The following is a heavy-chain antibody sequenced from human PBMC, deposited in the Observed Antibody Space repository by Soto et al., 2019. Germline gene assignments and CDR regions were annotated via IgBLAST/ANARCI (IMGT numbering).Heavy chain of an antibody. Sequence: QVQLVQSGAEVKKPGASVKVSCKASGYTFTSYDINWVRQATGQGLEWMGWMNPNSGNTGYAQKFQGRVTMTRNTSISTAYMGRSSLRSEDTAVYYCARERRGRLTGWFDPWGQGTLVTVSS. D-gene: IGHD3-10*01. CDR2: MNPNSGNT. J-gene: IGHJ5*02. CDR1: GYTFTSYD. V-gene: IGHV1-8*01. CDR3: ARERRGRLTGWFDP.